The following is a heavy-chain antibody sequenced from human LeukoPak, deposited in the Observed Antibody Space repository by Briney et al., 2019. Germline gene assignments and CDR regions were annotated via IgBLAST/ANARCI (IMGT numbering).Heavy chain of an antibody. CDR3: ARGLSIAVAGPYYFDY. CDR2: INHSGST. D-gene: IGHD6-19*01. J-gene: IGHJ4*02. V-gene: IGHV4-34*01. CDR1: GGSFSGYY. Sequence: SETLSLTCAVYGGSFSGYYWSWIRQPPGKGPEWIGEINHSGSTNYNPSLKSRVTISVDTSKNQFSLKLSSVTAADTAVYYCARGLSIAVAGPYYFDYWGQGTLVTVSS.